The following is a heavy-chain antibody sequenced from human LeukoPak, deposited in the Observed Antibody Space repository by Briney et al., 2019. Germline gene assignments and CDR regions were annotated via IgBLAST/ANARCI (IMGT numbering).Heavy chain of an antibody. CDR3: SRGSGWLSVY. Sequence: GGSLRLSCTASGFTFGDYLMSWFRQAPGKGMEWIGFISGGTTEYAASVKGRFTISRDDSTSIAYLQMNSLTTEDTAVYYCSRGSGWLSVYWGQGTLVTVSS. CDR1: GFTFGDYL. V-gene: IGHV3-49*03. D-gene: IGHD6-19*01. CDR2: ISGGTT. J-gene: IGHJ4*02.